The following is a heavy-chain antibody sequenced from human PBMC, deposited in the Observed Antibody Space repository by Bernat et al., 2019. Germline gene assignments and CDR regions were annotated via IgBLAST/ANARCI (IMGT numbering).Heavy chain of an antibody. CDR2: ISGGGDRT. CDR1: GFTFSSYD. J-gene: IGHJ6*02. D-gene: IGHD2-15*01. Sequence: EVQLLESGGGLVQPEGSLRLSCAASGFTFSSYDMIWVRQAPGKGLEWVSGISGGGDRTYDADSVKGRFTISRDNSKNTLSLQMNSLRAEDTAVYYCAKILSQVDYYWYGADVWGQGTTVTVSS. V-gene: IGHV3-23*01. CDR3: AKILSQVDYYWYGADV.